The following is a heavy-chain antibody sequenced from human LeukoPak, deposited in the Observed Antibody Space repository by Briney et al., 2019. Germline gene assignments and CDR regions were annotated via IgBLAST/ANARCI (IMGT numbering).Heavy chain of an antibody. CDR3: ARAPLYDYRADDAFDI. CDR2: ISAYNGNT. CDR1: GYSFTSYG. V-gene: IGHV1-18*01. D-gene: IGHD4-11*01. J-gene: IGHJ3*02. Sequence: ASVKVSCKASGYSFTSYGISWVRQAPGQGLEWVGWISAYNGNTNYAQKLQGRVTMTRDMSTSTVYMELSSLRSEDTAVYYCARAPLYDYRADDAFDIWGQGTMVTVSS.